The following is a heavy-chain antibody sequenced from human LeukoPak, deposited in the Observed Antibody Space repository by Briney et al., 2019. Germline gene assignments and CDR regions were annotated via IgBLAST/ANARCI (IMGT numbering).Heavy chain of an antibody. J-gene: IGHJ4*02. Sequence: PGGSLRLSCAASGFTFSSYSMNWVRQAPGKGLESVSSISSSSSYIYYADSVKGRFTISRDNAKNSLYLQMNSLRAEDTAVYYCARGDYGDDYFDYWGQGTLVTVSS. V-gene: IGHV3-21*01. CDR1: GFTFSSYS. CDR3: ARGDYGDDYFDY. CDR2: ISSSSSYI. D-gene: IGHD4-17*01.